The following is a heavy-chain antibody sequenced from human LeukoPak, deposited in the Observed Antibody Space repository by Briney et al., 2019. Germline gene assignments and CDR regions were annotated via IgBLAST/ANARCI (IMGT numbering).Heavy chain of an antibody. D-gene: IGHD3-10*01. CDR3: ARDFFNYYGSGSYSIHGMDV. V-gene: IGHV3-11*05. CDR1: GFTFSDYY. CDR2: ISSSSSYT. Sequence: PGGSLRLSCAASGFTFSDYYMSWIRQAPGKGLEWVSYISSSSSYTNYADSVKGRFTISRDNAKNSLYLQMNSLRAEDTAVYYCARDFFNYYGSGSYSIHGMDVWGQGITVIVSS. J-gene: IGHJ6*02.